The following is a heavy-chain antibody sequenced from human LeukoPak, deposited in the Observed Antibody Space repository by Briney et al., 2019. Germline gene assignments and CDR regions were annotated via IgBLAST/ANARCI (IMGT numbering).Heavy chain of an antibody. V-gene: IGHV3-21*01. Sequence: GGSLRLSCAASGFTFSSYSMNWVRQAPGKGLEWVSSISSSSSYIYYADSVKGRFTISRDNAKNSLYLQMNSLRAEDTAVYYCARTGFFNEWFGELLYRWAHMDVWGKGTTVTVSS. D-gene: IGHD3-10*01. CDR3: ARTGFFNEWFGELLYRWAHMDV. CDR1: GFTFSSYS. CDR2: ISSSSSYI. J-gene: IGHJ6*03.